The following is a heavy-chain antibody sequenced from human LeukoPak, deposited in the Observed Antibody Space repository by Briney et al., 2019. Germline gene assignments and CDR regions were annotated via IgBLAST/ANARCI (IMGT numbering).Heavy chain of an antibody. CDR1: GDIFTCYW. D-gene: IGHD4-23*01. CDR2: IYPGDTET. J-gene: IGHJ6*02. Sequence: GESLKISSEGSGDIFTCYWIAIVRQLPGKGLGCMEIIYPGDTETKYSPSCQGHITISADKSISTAFLQWSSLKASDTAMYYCARVAVLTPFDGMDVGGQGTTVTVSS. CDR3: ARVAVLTPFDGMDV. V-gene: IGHV5-51*01.